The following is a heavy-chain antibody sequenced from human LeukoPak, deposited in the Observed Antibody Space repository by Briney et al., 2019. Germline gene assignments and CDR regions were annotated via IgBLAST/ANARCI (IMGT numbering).Heavy chain of an antibody. CDR1: GHSLAELS. CDR3: ATNTYDGYAIDS. D-gene: IGHD5-24*01. CDR2: FDPGSGKT. J-gene: IGHJ4*02. Sequence: ASVKVSCKISGHSLAELSIHWVRQGPGKGLDWLGGFDPGSGKTIYAHKFQGRISMTDDTSTDTTYKELSSLSSEDTAIYYCATNTYDGYAIDSWGQGTLVAVSS. V-gene: IGHV1-24*01.